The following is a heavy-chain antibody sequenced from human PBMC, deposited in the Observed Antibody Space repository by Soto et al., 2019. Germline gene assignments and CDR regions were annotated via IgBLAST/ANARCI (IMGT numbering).Heavy chain of an antibody. J-gene: IGHJ6*03. CDR2: INHSGST. CDR1: GGSFSGYY. Sequence: QVQLQQWGAGLLKPSETPSLTCAVYGGSFSGYYWSWIRQPPGKGLEWFGEINHSGSTNYNPSLKSRVTISVDTSKNQFSLKLSSVTAADTAVYYCARSPYMDVWGKGTTVTVSS. V-gene: IGHV4-34*01. CDR3: ARSPYMDV.